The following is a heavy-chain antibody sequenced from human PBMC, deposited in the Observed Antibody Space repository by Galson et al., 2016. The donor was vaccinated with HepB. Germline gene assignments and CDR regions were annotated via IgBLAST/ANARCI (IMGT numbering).Heavy chain of an antibody. Sequence: SLRLSCAASGFTVSSNYMSWVRQAPGKGLEWVSLIYSGSTYYADSVKGRFTISTDNSKNTLYLQMNSLRADDTAVYYCARDQNVWGQGTTVTVPS. CDR3: ARDQNV. CDR2: IYSGST. J-gene: IGHJ6*02. V-gene: IGHV3-66*01. CDR1: GFTVSSNY.